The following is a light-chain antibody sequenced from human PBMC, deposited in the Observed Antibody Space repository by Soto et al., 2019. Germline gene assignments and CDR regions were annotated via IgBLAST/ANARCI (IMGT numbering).Light chain of an antibody. J-gene: IGLJ3*02. Sequence: QSALTQPASVSGSPGQSITISCTGTSSDVGGYNYVSWYLQHPGKAPKLMIYEVSNRPSGVSNRFSGSKSGNTASLTISGLQAEDEADYYCCSYALNYVVFGGGTKLTVL. CDR1: SSDVGGYNY. CDR2: EVS. CDR3: CSYALNYVV. V-gene: IGLV2-14*01.